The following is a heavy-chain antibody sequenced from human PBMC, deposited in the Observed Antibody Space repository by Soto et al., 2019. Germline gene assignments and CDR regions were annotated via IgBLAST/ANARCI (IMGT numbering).Heavy chain of an antibody. CDR1: GFTFSSYA. V-gene: IGHV3-23*01. D-gene: IGHD4-17*01. CDR3: AKDPRTTPTLGLRFDY. J-gene: IGHJ4*02. Sequence: EVQLLESGGGLVQPGGSLRLSCAASGFTFSSYAMSWVRQAPGKGLEWVSAISGSGGSTYYADSVKGRFTISRDNSKNTLYLQMNSLRAEDTAVYYRAKDPRTTPTLGLRFDYWGQGTLVTVSS. CDR2: ISGSGGST.